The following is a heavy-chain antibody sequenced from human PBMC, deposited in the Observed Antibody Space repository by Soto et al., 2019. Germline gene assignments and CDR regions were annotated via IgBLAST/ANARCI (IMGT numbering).Heavy chain of an antibody. CDR3: ARGLQTDY. CDR2: TKNKAHSYTT. Sequence: GGSLRLSCAASGFTFSDHYMDWVRQAPGKGLEWVGRTKNKAHSYTTEYAASVKGRFTISRDDSKNSVYLQMNSLKTEDTAVYYCARGLQTDYWGQGALVTVSS. J-gene: IGHJ4*02. V-gene: IGHV3-72*01. D-gene: IGHD1-26*01. CDR1: GFTFSDHY.